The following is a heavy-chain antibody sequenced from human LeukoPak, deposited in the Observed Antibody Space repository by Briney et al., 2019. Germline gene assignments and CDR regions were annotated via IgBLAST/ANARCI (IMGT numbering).Heavy chain of an antibody. J-gene: IGHJ4*02. V-gene: IGHV4-61*02. CDR3: ARGYVFLVAVARYYFDY. D-gene: IGHD2-15*01. CDR2: VYTCGST. Sequence: PSVTLSLTCTVSGGSINSGTNYWRWIRQPAGKGLGWIGRVYTCGSTNYNPSLKSRITISLDTSKNQFSLKLSSVTAADPAVYYCARGYVFLVAVARYYFDYWGQGALVSVSS. CDR1: GGSINSGTNY.